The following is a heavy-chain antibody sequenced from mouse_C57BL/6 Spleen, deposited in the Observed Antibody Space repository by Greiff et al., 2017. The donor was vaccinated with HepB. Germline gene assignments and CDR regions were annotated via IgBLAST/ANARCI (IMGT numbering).Heavy chain of an antibody. CDR2: IYPGDGDT. CDR3: ARRRTGTYFDD. Sequence: VQLQQSGAELVKPGASVKISCKASGYAFSSYWMNWVKQRPGKGLEWIGQIYPGDGDTNYNGKFKGKATLTADKSSSTAYMQLSSLTSEDSAVYFCARRRTGTYFDDWGKGTTLTVSS. D-gene: IGHD4-1*01. V-gene: IGHV1-80*01. J-gene: IGHJ2*01. CDR1: GYAFSSYW.